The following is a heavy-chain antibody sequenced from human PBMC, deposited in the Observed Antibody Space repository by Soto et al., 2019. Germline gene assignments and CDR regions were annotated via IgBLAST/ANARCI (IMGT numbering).Heavy chain of an antibody. CDR3: ASGGIFGSSLYYYYGMDV. CDR1: GGSISSSNW. Sequence: SETLSLTCAVSGGSISSSNWWSWVRQPPGKGLEWIGEIYHSGSTNYNPSLKSRVTISVDKSKNQFSLKLSSVTAADTAVYYCASGGIFGSSLYYYYGMDVWGQGTTVTVSS. D-gene: IGHD3-16*02. J-gene: IGHJ6*02. CDR2: IYHSGST. V-gene: IGHV4-4*02.